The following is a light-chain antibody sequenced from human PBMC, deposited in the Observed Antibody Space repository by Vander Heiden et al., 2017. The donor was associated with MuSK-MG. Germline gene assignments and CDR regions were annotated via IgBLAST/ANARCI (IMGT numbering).Light chain of an antibody. CDR2: AAS. CDR1: QSISSY. V-gene: IGKV1-39*01. J-gene: IGKJ3*01. CDR3: QQRDSTPRT. Sequence: DIQMTQSPSSLPASVGDRVTITCRASQSISSYLNWYQQKPGKAPKLLIYAASSVQSGVPSRFSGSGSGTDFTLTISRRQPEDFATYYCQQRDSTPRTFGHGTKVDIK.